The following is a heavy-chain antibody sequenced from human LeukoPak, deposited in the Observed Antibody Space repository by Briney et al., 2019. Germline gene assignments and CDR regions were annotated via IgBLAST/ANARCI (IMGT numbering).Heavy chain of an antibody. D-gene: IGHD4-11*01. J-gene: IGHJ4*02. CDR3: AKESGTDYSHFDY. CDR1: GFTFSSYA. V-gene: IGHV3-23*01. CDR2: ISGSGGST. Sequence: GGSLRLSCAASGFTFSSYAMSWVRQAPGKGLEWVSAISGSGGSTYYADSVKGRFTISRDNAKSSLYLQMNSLRAEDTALYYCAKESGTDYSHFDYWGQGTLVTVSS.